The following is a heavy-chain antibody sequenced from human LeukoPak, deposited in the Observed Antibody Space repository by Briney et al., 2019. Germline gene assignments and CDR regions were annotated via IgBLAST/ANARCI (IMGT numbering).Heavy chain of an antibody. CDR1: GYTFTSYG. D-gene: IGHD3-16*02. CDR3: ARRLSSYYYYYMDV. Sequence: ASVKVSCKASGYTFTSYGISWVRQAPGQGLEWMGWISAYNGNTNYAQKLRGRVTMTTDTSTSTAYMELRSLRSDDTAVYYCARRLSSYYYYYMDVWGKGTTVTVSS. V-gene: IGHV1-18*01. J-gene: IGHJ6*03. CDR2: ISAYNGNT.